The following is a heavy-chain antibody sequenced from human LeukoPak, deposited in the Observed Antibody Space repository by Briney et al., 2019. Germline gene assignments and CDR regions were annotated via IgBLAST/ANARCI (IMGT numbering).Heavy chain of an antibody. V-gene: IGHV4-59*01. D-gene: IGHD2-15*01. J-gene: IGHJ6*02. CDR3: ARAGYCNGGSCYSTLTYGMDV. Sequence: SETLSLTCTVSGGSISSYYWSWIRQPPGKGLEWIGYIYYSGSTNYNPSLKSRVTISVDTSKNQFSLKLSSVTAADTAVYYCARAGYCNGGSCYSTLTYGMDVWGQGTTVTVSS. CDR1: GGSISSYY. CDR2: IYYSGST.